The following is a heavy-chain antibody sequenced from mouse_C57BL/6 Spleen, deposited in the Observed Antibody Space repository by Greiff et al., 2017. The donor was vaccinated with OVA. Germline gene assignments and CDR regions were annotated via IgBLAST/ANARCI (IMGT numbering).Heavy chain of an antibody. Sequence: EVQRVESGGGLVKPGGSLKLSCAASGFTFSSYAMSWVRQTPEKRLEWVATISDGGSYTYYPDNVKGRFPISRDNTKNNLYLQMSHLKSEDTAMYYCARDGLWDYFDYWGQGTTLTVSS. J-gene: IGHJ2*01. CDR3: ARDGLWDYFDY. V-gene: IGHV5-4*01. CDR1: GFTFSSYA. CDR2: ISDGGSYT.